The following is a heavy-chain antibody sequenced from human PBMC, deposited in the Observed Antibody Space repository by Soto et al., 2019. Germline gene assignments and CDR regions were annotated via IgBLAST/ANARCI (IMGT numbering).Heavy chain of an antibody. Sequence: ASVKVSCKASGYTFTSYAMNWVRQAPGRGLEWLGWISAYNGDTKFAQKFQDRVAMTTDTSTSTAYMELRSLGSDDSAVYYCARDSLAARPGWFDPWGQGTPVTVSS. V-gene: IGHV1-18*01. D-gene: IGHD6-6*01. CDR2: ISAYNGDT. CDR1: GYTFTSYA. J-gene: IGHJ5*02. CDR3: ARDSLAARPGWFDP.